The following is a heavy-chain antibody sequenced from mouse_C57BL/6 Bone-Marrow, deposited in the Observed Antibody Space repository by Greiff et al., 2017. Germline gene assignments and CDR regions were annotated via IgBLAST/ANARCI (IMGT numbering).Heavy chain of an antibody. CDR1: GFNIKDYY. CDR2: IDPEDGAT. D-gene: IGHD1-1*01. CDR3: ARSTNYYGSSSWFAY. V-gene: IGHV14-2*01. J-gene: IGHJ3*01. Sequence: VQLQQSGAELVKPGASVKLSCTASGFNIKDYYMHWVKQRTEQGLEWIGRIDPEDGATKYAPKFPGKATITADTSSNTAYLQLSSLTSEDTAVYYCARSTNYYGSSSWFAYWGQGTLVTVSA.